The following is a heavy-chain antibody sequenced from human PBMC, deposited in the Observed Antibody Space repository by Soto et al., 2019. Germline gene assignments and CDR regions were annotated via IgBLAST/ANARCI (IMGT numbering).Heavy chain of an antibody. J-gene: IGHJ6*03. CDR3: SRNFCRDSSCYDVSNYMDV. D-gene: IGHD2-15*01. CDR2: INPNSGGT. CDR1: GYTFTGYY. Sequence: ASVKVSCKASGYTFTGYYMHWVRQAPGQGLEWMGWINPNSGGTNYAQKFQGWVTMTRDTSTSTAYMELSRLRSDDTAVYYCSRNFCRDSSCYDVSNYMDVWGKGTTVTVSS. V-gene: IGHV1-2*04.